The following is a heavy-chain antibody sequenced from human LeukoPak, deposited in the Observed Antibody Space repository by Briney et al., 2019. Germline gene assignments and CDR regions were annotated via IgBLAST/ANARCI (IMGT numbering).Heavy chain of an antibody. J-gene: IGHJ4*02. D-gene: IGHD3-10*01. CDR3: ARGFRYYGSGIDY. V-gene: IGHV3-64*01. Sequence: GGSLRLSCAASGFTFSEYSMHWVRQAPGKGLEYVSAISTNGGSTYYANSVKGRFTISRDDPKNTLDLQMGSLRPEDMAVYYCARGFRYYGSGIDYWGQGTLVAVSS. CDR2: ISTNGGST. CDR1: GFTFSEYS.